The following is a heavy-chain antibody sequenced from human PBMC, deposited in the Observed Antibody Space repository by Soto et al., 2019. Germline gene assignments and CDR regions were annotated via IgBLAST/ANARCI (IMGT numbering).Heavy chain of an antibody. CDR2: IIPIFGTA. V-gene: IGHV1-69*06. CDR1: GGTFGSYA. CDR3: ARVHCGGDCYRFYYYYGMDV. D-gene: IGHD2-21*02. J-gene: IGHJ6*02. Sequence: SVKVSCKASGGTFGSYAISWVRQAPGQGLEWMGGIIPIFGTANYAQKFQGRVTITADKSTSTAYMELSSLRSEDTAAYYCARVHCGGDCYRFYYYYGMDVWGQGTTVTVSS.